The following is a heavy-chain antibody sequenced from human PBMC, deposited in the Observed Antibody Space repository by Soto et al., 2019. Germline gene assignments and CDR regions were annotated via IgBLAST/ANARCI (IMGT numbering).Heavy chain of an antibody. CDR3: ARDLFYDRDLGGFDP. CDR1: GFTVSSNY. J-gene: IGHJ5*02. D-gene: IGHD3-22*01. CDR2: IHSGGST. V-gene: IGHV3-53*01. Sequence: EVQLVESGGGLIQPGGSLRLSCAVSGFTVSSNYMSWVRQAPGKGLEWDSVIHSGGSTYYADSVKGRFTISSDNLKNTLYLQMNNLRADDTAVYYCARDLFYDRDLGGFDPWGQGTLVTVSS.